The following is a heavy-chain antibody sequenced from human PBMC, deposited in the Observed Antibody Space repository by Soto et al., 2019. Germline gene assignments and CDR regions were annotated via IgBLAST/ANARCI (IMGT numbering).Heavy chain of an antibody. CDR1: GGSISSSSYY. J-gene: IGHJ6*02. D-gene: IGHD4-17*01. V-gene: IGHV4-39*01. CDR2: IYYSGST. Sequence: PSETLSLTCTVSGGSISSSSYYWGWIRQPPGKGLEWIGSIYYSGSTYYNPSPKSRVTISVDTSKNQFSLKLSSVTAADTAVYYCARRPDYGDYYYGMDVWGQGTTVTVSS. CDR3: ARRPDYGDYYYGMDV.